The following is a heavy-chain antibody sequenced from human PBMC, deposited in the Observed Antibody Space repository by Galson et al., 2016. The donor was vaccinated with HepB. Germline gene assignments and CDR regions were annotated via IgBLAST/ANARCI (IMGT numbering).Heavy chain of an antibody. D-gene: IGHD2-15*01. J-gene: IGHJ3*02. Sequence: SETLSLTCYVSGGSVSSGRYYWTWIRQPPGKGLEWIGYVSNTGTTNRNPSLKSRVTISIDTSNNQFSLRLSSVTAADTAVYYWTVQVVLFGHDSFDIWGQGTMVAVSS. CDR2: VSNTGTT. V-gene: IGHV4-61*01. CDR1: GGSVSSGRYY. CDR3: TVQVVLFGHDSFDI.